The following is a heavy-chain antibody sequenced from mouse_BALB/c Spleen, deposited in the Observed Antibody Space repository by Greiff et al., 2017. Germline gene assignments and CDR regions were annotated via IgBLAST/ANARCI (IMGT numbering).Heavy chain of an antibody. D-gene: IGHD1-1*01. V-gene: IGHV5-12-2*01. CDR1: GFTFSSYT. CDR2: ISNGGGST. Sequence: EVKLMESGGGLVQPGGSLKLSCAASGFTFSSYTMSWVRQTPEKRLEWVAYISNGGGSTYYPDTVKGRFTISRDNAKNTLYLQMSSLKSEDTAMYYCARLGFYYGSSLLAMDYWGQGTSVTVSS. J-gene: IGHJ4*01. CDR3: ARLGFYYGSSLLAMDY.